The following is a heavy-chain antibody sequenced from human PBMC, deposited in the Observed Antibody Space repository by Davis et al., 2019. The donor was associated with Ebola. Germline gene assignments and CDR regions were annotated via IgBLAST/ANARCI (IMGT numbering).Heavy chain of an antibody. CDR2: MNPNSGNT. V-gene: IGHV1-8*01. Sequence: ASVKVSCKASGYTFPTYDINWVRQATAQGLEWMGWMNPNSGNTGYAQKFQGRVTMTRDTSITTAYMELSSLSSDDTAVYYCTRAIARRRYGSWFDPWGQGTPVTVSS. D-gene: IGHD4-17*01. CDR3: TRAIARRRYGSWFDP. CDR1: GYTFPTYD. J-gene: IGHJ5*02.